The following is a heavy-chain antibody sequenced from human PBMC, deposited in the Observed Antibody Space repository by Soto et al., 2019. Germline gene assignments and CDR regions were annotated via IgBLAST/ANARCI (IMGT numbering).Heavy chain of an antibody. J-gene: IGHJ6*02. CDR1: GGSISSSNW. V-gene: IGHV4-4*02. CDR3: ARDWAYYYGSGSYSPAYGMDV. Sequence: SETLSLTCTVSGGSISSSNWWSWVRQPPGKGLEWIGEIYHSGSTNYNPSLKSRVTISVDKSKNQFSLKLSSVTAADTAAYYCARDWAYYYGSGSYSPAYGMDVWGQGTTVTVSS. D-gene: IGHD3-10*01. CDR2: IYHSGST.